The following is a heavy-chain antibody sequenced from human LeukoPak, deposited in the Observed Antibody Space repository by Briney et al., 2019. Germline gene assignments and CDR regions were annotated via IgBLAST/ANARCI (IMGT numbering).Heavy chain of an antibody. V-gene: IGHV1-69*04. Sequence: SVKVSCKASGGTFSSYTINWVRQAPGQGLEWMGRIIPILGIANYAQKFQGRVTITADKSTSTAYMELSSLRSEDTAVYYCARDIDIVVVPAAMGSWFDPWGQGTLVTVSS. CDR3: ARDIDIVVVPAAMGSWFDP. J-gene: IGHJ5*02. CDR2: IIPILGIA. CDR1: GGTFSSYT. D-gene: IGHD2-2*01.